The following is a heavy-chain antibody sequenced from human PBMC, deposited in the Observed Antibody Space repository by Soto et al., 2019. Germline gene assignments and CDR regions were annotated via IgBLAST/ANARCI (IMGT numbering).Heavy chain of an antibody. D-gene: IGHD5-12*01. V-gene: IGHV3-48*03. CDR3: ARDLRNGYNYWFDP. CDR1: GFTFSSYE. J-gene: IGHJ5*02. Sequence: GGSLRLSCAASGFTFSSYEMNWVRQAPGKGLEWVSYISSSGSTIYYADSVKGRFTISRDNAKNSLYLQMNSLRAEDTAVYYCARDLRNGYNYWFDPWGQGTLVTVSS. CDR2: ISSSGSTI.